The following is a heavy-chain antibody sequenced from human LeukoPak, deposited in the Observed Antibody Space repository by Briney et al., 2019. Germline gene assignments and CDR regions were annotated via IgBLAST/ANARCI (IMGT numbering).Heavy chain of an antibody. CDR1: GFTFSSYE. V-gene: IGHV3-48*03. D-gene: IGHD2-2*01. Sequence: GGSLRLSCAASGFTFSSYEMNWVRQAPGKGLEWVSYISSSGSTIYYADSVKGRFTIFRDNAKNSLYLQMNSLRAEDTAVYYCARGRLVVPAANKNFDYWGQGTLVTVSS. J-gene: IGHJ4*02. CDR3: ARGRLVVPAANKNFDY. CDR2: ISSSGSTI.